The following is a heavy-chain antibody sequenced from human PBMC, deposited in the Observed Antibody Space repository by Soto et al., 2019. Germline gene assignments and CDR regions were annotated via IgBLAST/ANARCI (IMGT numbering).Heavy chain of an antibody. CDR1: GYSFTSYW. CDR3: AREAYYDSSGYYGPIDY. Sequence: GESLKISCKGSGYSFTSYWIGWERQMPGKGLEWMGIIYPGDSDTRYSPSFQGQVTISADKSISTAYLQWSSLKASDTAMYYCAREAYYDSSGYYGPIDYWGQGTLVTVSS. V-gene: IGHV5-51*01. D-gene: IGHD3-22*01. CDR2: IYPGDSDT. J-gene: IGHJ4*02.